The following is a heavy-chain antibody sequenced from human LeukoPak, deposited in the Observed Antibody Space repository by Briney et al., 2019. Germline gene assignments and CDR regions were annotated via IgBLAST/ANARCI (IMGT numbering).Heavy chain of an antibody. CDR2: INPDSGGT. CDR1: GYSFTGYY. V-gene: IGHV1-2*02. D-gene: IGHD2-21*02. CDR3: AINLVVVTAIDY. J-gene: IGHJ4*02. Sequence: ASVKVSCKASGYSFTGYYMHWVRQAPGQGLEWMGWINPDSGGTNYAQNFQGRVTMTRDTSISTAYVELSRLRSDDTAVYYCAINLVVVTAIDYWGQGTLVTVSS.